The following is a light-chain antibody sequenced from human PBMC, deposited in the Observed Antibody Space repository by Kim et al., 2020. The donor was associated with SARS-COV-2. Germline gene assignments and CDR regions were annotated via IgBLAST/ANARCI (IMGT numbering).Light chain of an antibody. CDR3: KAWDSSTYV. V-gene: IGLV3-1*01. CDR1: KLGHKY. Sequence: SYELTQPPSVSVSPGQTASITCSGDKLGHKYACWYQQKPGQSPVLVIYQDSKRPSGIPERFSGSNSGNTATLTISGTQAMDEADYYCKAWDSSTYVFGTG. CDR2: QDS. J-gene: IGLJ1*01.